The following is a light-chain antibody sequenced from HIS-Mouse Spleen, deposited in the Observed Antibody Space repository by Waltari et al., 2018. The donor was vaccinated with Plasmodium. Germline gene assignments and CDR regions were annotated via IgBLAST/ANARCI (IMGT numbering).Light chain of an antibody. V-gene: IGLV3-1*01. J-gene: IGLJ2*01. CDR1: NLGDKY. CDR3: QAWDSSTVV. Sequence: SYELTQPPSVSVSPGQTASIPCSGDNLGDKYACCYQQKPGQSPVVVIYPDSKRPSGIPERFSGSNSGNTATLTISGTQAMDEADYYCQAWDSSTVVFGGGTKLTVL. CDR2: PDS.